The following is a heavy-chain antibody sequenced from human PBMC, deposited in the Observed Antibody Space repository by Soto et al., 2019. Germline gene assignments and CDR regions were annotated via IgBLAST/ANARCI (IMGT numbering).Heavy chain of an antibody. Sequence: GGSLRLSCAASGFTFSSYSMNWVRQAPGKGLEWVSSISSSSSYIYYADSVKGRFTISRDNAKNSLYLQMNSLGAEDTAVYYCARAMKVGREQLVRGYYYGMDVWGQGTTVTVSS. J-gene: IGHJ6*02. D-gene: IGHD6-6*01. V-gene: IGHV3-21*01. CDR2: ISSSSSYI. CDR1: GFTFSSYS. CDR3: ARAMKVGREQLVRGYYYGMDV.